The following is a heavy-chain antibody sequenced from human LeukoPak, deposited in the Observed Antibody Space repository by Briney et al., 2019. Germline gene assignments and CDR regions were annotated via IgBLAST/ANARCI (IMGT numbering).Heavy chain of an antibody. CDR1: GYTFTGYY. V-gene: IGHV1-69*05. CDR3: ASPHCSGGSCYLSEYFQH. D-gene: IGHD2-15*01. CDR2: IIPIFGTA. J-gene: IGHJ1*01. Sequence: SVKVSCKASGYTFTGYYMHWVRQAPGQGLEWMGGIIPIFGTANYAQKFQGRVTITTDESTSTAYMELSSLRSEDTAVYYCASPHCSGGSCYLSEYFQHWGQGTLVTVSS.